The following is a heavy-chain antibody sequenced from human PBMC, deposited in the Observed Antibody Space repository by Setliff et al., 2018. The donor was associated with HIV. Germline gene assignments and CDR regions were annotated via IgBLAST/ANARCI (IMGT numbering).Heavy chain of an antibody. CDR2: ISDYNSNT. Sequence: ASVKVSCKASGYTFTNYAMHWVRQAPGQGLEWMGWISDYNSNTEYAQKFQGRVTMTKDTSTSTAYMELRSLRPDDTAVYFCARRADRFDLWGQGTLVTVSS. CDR3: ARRADRFDL. V-gene: IGHV1-18*01. J-gene: IGHJ5*02. CDR1: GYTFTNYA. D-gene: IGHD3-9*01.